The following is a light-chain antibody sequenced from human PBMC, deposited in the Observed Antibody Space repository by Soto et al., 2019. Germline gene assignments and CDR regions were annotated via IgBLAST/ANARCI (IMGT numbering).Light chain of an antibody. CDR3: LLTYVGVGEV. CDR2: DTS. Sequence: QAVVTQEPSLTVSPGGTVTLTCGSSTGAVTSGHYPYWFQQKPGQAPRTLIYDTSIKNSWTPVRFSGSLLGGKAALTLSGAQPEDEAEYYCLLTYVGVGEVFGGGTKLTVL. V-gene: IGLV7-46*01. J-gene: IGLJ2*01. CDR1: TGAVTSGHY.